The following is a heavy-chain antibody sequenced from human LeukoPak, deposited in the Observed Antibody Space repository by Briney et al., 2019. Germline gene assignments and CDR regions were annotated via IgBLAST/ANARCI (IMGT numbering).Heavy chain of an antibody. D-gene: IGHD6-13*01. CDR2: ISSSSSYI. CDR3: ARDPAAAGTAVY. V-gene: IGHV3-21*01. J-gene: IGHJ4*02. CDR1: GFTFSSYS. Sequence: GGSLRLSCAASGFTFSSYSMNWVRQAPGKGLEWVSSISSSSSYIYYADSVKGRFTISRDNAKNSLYPQMNSLRAEDTAVYYCARDPAAAGTAVYWGQGTLVTVSS.